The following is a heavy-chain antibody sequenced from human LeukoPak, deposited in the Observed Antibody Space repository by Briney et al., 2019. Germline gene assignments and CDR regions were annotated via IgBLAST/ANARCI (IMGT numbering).Heavy chain of an antibody. D-gene: IGHD6-19*01. CDR1: GYIFSNYW. J-gene: IGHJ4*02. CDR2: IYPGDTYA. V-gene: IGHV5-51*06. Sequence: ESLKISCKGVGYIFSNYWIGWVRQMPGKGLEWMGIIYPGDTYAKYNPSFRGQVTISADKSISTAYLQWSSLKASDTAIYYCARPIAVAGRGGYDFFDFWGEGTLVTVSS. CDR3: ARPIAVAGRGGYDFFDF.